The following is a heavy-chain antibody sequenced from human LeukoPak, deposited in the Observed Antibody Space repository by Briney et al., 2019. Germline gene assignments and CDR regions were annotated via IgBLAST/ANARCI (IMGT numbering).Heavy chain of an antibody. Sequence: ETLSLTCTVSGGSISSYYWSWIRQPPGKGLEWIGYIYYSGSTNYNPSLKSRVTISVDTSKNQFSLKLSSVTAADTAVYYCAREGMIDAFDIWGQGTMVTVSS. CDR1: GGSISSYY. CDR3: AREGMIDAFDI. J-gene: IGHJ3*02. D-gene: IGHD3-22*01. V-gene: IGHV4-59*01. CDR2: IYYSGST.